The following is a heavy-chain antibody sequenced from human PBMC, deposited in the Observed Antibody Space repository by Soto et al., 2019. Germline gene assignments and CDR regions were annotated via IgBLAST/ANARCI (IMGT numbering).Heavy chain of an antibody. Sequence: GSLRLSCAASGFTFSNSWMSWVRQAPGRGLEWVAHIKEDGSAKYYVDSVKGRFTISRDNAKNSLYVQLNSLRAEDTAVYYCANGGRGAYWGQGTQVTVSS. V-gene: IGHV3-7*05. D-gene: IGHD2-15*01. CDR1: GFTFSNSW. CDR2: IKEDGSAK. J-gene: IGHJ4*02. CDR3: ANGGRGAY.